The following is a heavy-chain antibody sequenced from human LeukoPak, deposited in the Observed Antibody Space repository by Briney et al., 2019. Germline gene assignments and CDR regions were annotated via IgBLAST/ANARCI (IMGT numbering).Heavy chain of an antibody. CDR3: AKDSNYYDSSGYYYGSAFDI. V-gene: IGHV3-9*01. Sequence: PGRSLRLSCAASGFTFDDYAMHWVRQAPGKGLEWVSGISWNSDSIGYADSVKGRFTISRDNAKNSLYLQMNSLRAEDTALYYYAKDSNYYDSSGYYYGSAFDIWGQGTLVTLSS. CDR1: GFTFDDYA. CDR2: ISWNSDSI. J-gene: IGHJ4*02. D-gene: IGHD3-22*01.